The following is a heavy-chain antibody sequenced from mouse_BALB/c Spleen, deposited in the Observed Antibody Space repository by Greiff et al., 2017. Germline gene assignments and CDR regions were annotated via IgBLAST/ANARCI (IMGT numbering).Heavy chain of an antibody. D-gene: IGHD2-4*01. CDR1: GYTFTDYA. J-gene: IGHJ4*01. CDR3: ARGSTMTYMDY. Sequence: VMLVESGPELVRPGVSVKISCKGSGYTFTDYAMHWVKQSHAKSLEWIGVISTYYGNTNYNQKFKGKATMTVDKSSSTAYMELARLTSEDSAIYYCARGSTMTYMDYWGQGTSVTVSS. V-gene: IGHV1-67*01. CDR2: ISTYYGNT.